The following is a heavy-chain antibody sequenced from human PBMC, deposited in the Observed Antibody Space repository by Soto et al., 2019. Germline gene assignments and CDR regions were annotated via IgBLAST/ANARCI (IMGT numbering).Heavy chain of an antibody. CDR3: ASNQKGPYTGMDV. V-gene: IGHV1-3*01. J-gene: IGHJ6*02. CDR2: ITGGNGDT. Sequence: ASVKVSCKASGDIFTNYDMHWVRQAPGQRLEWMGRITGGNGDTKYSQKFQDRVTFTRDTSASTAYMDLSSLTSEDTAVYYCASNQKGPYTGMDVWGQGTTVTVSS. D-gene: IGHD5-18*01. CDR1: GDIFTNYD.